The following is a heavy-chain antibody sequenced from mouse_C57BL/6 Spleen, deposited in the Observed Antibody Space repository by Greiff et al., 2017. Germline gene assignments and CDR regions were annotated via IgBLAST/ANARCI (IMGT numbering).Heavy chain of an antibody. D-gene: IGHD1-1*01. CDR2: INPNNGGT. J-gene: IGHJ2*01. CDR1: GYTFTDYY. CDR3: ARSYGSGYDY. V-gene: IGHV1-26*01. Sequence: VQLQQSGPELVKPGASVKISCKASGYTFTDYYMHWVKQSHGKSLEWIGDINPNNGGTSYNQKFKGKATLTVDKSSSTAYMQLRSLTSEDSAVYYCARSYGSGYDYWGQGTTLTVSS.